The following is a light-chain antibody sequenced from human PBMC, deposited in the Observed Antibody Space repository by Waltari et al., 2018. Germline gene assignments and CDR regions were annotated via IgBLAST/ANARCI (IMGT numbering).Light chain of an antibody. Sequence: EIVMTQSPDTLSVSPGGRATLSCRASQSVGTNLAWDRQRPGQPPRVLIRGASTRASGIPVRFSGSGSGTEFTLTISGLQSEDIALYFCQQYDSWPRTFGQGTRVDIK. CDR2: GAS. V-gene: IGKV3D-15*01. CDR3: QQYDSWPRT. J-gene: IGKJ1*01. CDR1: QSVGTN.